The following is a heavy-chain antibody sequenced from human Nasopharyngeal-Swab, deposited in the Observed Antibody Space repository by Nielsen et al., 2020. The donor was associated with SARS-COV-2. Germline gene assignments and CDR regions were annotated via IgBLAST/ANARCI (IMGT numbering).Heavy chain of an antibody. J-gene: IGHJ5*02. CDR1: GGSISSYY. V-gene: IGHV4-59*01. CDR2: IYYSGST. Sequence: SETLSLTCTVSGGSISSYYWSWIRQPPGKGLEWIGYIYYSGSTNYNPSLKSRVTISVDTSKNQFSLKLSSVAAADTAVYYCARGITLFGVAEPWFDPWGQGTLVTVSS. CDR3: ARGITLFGVAEPWFDP. D-gene: IGHD3-3*01.